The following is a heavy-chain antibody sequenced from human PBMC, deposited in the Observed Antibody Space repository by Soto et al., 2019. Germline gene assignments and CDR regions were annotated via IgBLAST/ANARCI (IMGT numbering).Heavy chain of an antibody. J-gene: IGHJ5*02. Sequence: SVKVSCKASGGTFSSYAISWVRQAPGQGLEWMGGIIPIFGTANYAQKFQGRVTITADESTSTAYMELSSLRSEDTAVYYCARDTSSIAARGGFDPWGQGTLVTLSS. CDR3: ARDTSSIAARGGFDP. CDR2: IIPIFGTA. D-gene: IGHD6-6*01. V-gene: IGHV1-69*13. CDR1: GGTFSSYA.